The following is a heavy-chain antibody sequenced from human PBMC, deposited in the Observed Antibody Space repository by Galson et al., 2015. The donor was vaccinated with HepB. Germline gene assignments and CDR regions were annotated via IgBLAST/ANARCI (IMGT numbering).Heavy chain of an antibody. D-gene: IGHD5-12*01. CDR3: ARSHEPDHYSGYDLGFDY. Sequence: QVQLQESGPGLVKPSETLSLTCTVSGGSISSYYWSWIRQPPGKGLEWIGYIYYSGSTNYNPSLKSRVTISVDTSKNQFSLKLSSVTAADTAVYYCARSHEPDHYSGYDLGFDYWGQGTLVTVSS. J-gene: IGHJ4*02. CDR1: GGSISSYY. V-gene: IGHV4-59*01. CDR2: IYYSGST.